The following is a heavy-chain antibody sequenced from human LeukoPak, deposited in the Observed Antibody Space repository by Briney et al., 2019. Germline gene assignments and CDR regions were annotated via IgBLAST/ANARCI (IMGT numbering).Heavy chain of an antibody. D-gene: IGHD2-2*01. CDR2: INPNSGDT. CDR1: GYTFTGYH. Sequence: ASVTVSCKASGYTFTGYHMHWVRQAPGQGLEWMGRINPNSGDTNYAQNFQGRVTMTRDTSISTAYMELSRLRSDDTAMYYCARDYCSSTSCLFDYWGQGTLVTVSS. V-gene: IGHV1-2*06. CDR3: ARDYCSSTSCLFDY. J-gene: IGHJ4*02.